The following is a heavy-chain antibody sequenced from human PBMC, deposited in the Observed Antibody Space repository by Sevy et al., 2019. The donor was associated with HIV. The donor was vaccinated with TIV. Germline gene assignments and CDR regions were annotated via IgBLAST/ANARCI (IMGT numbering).Heavy chain of an antibody. CDR2: ISWNSGSI. V-gene: IGHV3-9*01. CDR1: GFTFDDYA. CDR3: AKDISPGYSYGSNFDY. Sequence: GGSLRLACAASGFTFDDYAMHWVRRAPGKGLEWVSGISWNSGSIGYADSVKGRFTISRDNAKNSLYLQMNSLRAEDTALYYCAKDISPGYSYGSNFDYWGQGTLVTVSS. J-gene: IGHJ4*02. D-gene: IGHD5-18*01.